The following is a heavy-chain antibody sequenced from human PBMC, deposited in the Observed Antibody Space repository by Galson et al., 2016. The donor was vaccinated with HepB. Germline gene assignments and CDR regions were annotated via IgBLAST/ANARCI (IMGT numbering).Heavy chain of an antibody. CDR2: ISVSGDHV. CDR1: GLTLNNFV. J-gene: IGHJ4*02. CDR3: GRGSSGDVYNFGAY. Sequence: SLRLSCAASGLTLNNFVINWIRQAPGKGLEWVSGISVSGDHVYYADSVKGRLTIYRENSKNTVYLQMNSLRAEDTAVYYCGRGSSGDVYNFGAYWGQGTRVIVSS. V-gene: IGHV3-23*01. D-gene: IGHD5-24*01.